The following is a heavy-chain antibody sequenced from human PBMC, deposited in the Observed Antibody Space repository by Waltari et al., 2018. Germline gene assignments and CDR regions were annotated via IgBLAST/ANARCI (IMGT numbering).Heavy chain of an antibody. V-gene: IGHV3-15*01. J-gene: IGHJ3*02. CDR1: GFTFRTPS. CDR2: IKSNTDGGTT. Sequence: EVQLVESGGGLVKPGESLRLPCSASGFTFRTPSLPWVRQAPGRGLEWVGRIKSNTDGGTTAYAAPVKGRFTISRDDSKNTLYLQMNGLKIEDTAVYYCTTGLGTGESDAFDIWGQGTVVTVSS. CDR3: TTGLGTGESDAFDI. D-gene: IGHD7-27*01.